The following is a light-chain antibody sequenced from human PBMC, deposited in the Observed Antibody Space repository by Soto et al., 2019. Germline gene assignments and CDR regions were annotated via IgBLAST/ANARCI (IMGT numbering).Light chain of an antibody. J-gene: IGLJ1*01. CDR1: SSDVGGYNY. Sequence: QSALTQPPSASGSPGQSVTISCTGTSSDVGGYNYVSWYQQYSGTAPKLMIYEVSKRPSGVPDRVSGSKSGNTASLTVTGLQAEDEADYYCSSYAGSNNFVFGTGTKVTV. CDR2: EVS. V-gene: IGLV2-8*01. CDR3: SSYAGSNNFV.